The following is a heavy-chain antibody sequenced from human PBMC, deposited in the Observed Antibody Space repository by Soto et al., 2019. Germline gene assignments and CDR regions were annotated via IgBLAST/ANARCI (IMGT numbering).Heavy chain of an antibody. V-gene: IGHV4-30-4*01. CDR1: GGSVSSGYHY. D-gene: IGHD3-22*01. J-gene: IGHJ4*02. CDR2: VYYSGST. Sequence: QVLLEESGPGLVKPSQTLSLTCTVSGGSVSSGYHYWSWIRQPPGKGREWIGYVYYSGSTYYNPSLGSRVTISIDTSKNQFSLKLNPVTASDAAVYFCATESSGSSPLHFDFWGQGALVSVSS. CDR3: ATESSGSSPLHFDF.